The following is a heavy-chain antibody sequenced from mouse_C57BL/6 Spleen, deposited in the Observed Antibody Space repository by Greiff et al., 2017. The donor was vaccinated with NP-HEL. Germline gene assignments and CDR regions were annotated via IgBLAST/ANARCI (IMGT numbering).Heavy chain of an antibody. V-gene: IGHV1-22*01. CDR1: GYTFTDYN. CDR2: INPNNGGT. D-gene: IGHD2-5*01. CDR3: ARGGYSNYPRFAY. J-gene: IGHJ3*01. Sequence: VQLKESGPELVKPGASVKMSCKASGYTFTDYNMHWVKQSHGKSLEWIGYINPNNGGTSYNQKFKGKATLTVNKSSSTAYMELRSLTSEDSAVYYCARGGYSNYPRFAYWGQGTLVTVSA.